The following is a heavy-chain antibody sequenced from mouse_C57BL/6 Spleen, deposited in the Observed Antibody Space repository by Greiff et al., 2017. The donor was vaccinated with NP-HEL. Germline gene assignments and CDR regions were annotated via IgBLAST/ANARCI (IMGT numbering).Heavy chain of an antibody. CDR2: IDPSDSET. V-gene: IGHV1-52*01. J-gene: IGHJ1*03. CDR1: GYTFTSYW. D-gene: IGHD1-1*01. Sequence: QGQRQQPGAERVRPGSSVKLSCKASGYTFTSYWMHWVKQRPIQGLEWIGNIDPSDSETHYNQKFKDKATLTVDKSSSTAYMQLSSLTSEDSAVYYCARSKTGSEGYFDVWGTGTTVTVSS. CDR3: ARSKTGSEGYFDV.